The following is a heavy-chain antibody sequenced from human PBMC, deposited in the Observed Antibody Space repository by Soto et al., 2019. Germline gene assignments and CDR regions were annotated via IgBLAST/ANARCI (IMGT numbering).Heavy chain of an antibody. CDR2: ISGSGTST. CDR1: GFTFSSYA. Sequence: GGTLRLSCSASGFTFSSYAFNWVRQAPGKGLEWVAEISGSGTSTYYAPSVKGRFIISRDSSKNTLYLQMYSLRAEDTAIYYCAKSPAHSVSLGHFNCWGQGARVTVSS. CDR3: AKSPAHSVSLGHFNC. V-gene: IGHV3-23*01. J-gene: IGHJ4*02. D-gene: IGHD3-3*02.